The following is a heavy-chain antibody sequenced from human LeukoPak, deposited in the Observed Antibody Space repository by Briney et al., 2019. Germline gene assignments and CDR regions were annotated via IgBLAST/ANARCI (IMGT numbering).Heavy chain of an antibody. J-gene: IGHJ4*02. CDR2: IIPILGIA. D-gene: IGHD1-1*01. Sequence: SVKVSCKASGGTFSSYAISWVRQAPGQGLEWMGRIIPILGIANYAQKFQGRVTITADKSTSTAYMELSSLGSEDTAVYYCARGGWNDAVFYFDNWGQGTLVTVSS. CDR3: ARGGWNDAVFYFDN. V-gene: IGHV1-69*04. CDR1: GGTFSSYA.